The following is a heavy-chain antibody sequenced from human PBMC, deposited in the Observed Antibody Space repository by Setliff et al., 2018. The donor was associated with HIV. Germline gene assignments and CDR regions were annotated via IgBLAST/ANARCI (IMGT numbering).Heavy chain of an antibody. CDR2: ISAYNGNT. D-gene: IGHD3-22*01. CDR1: GYIFTSYG. CDR3: ARDPSSGIYYDSSGQYFQN. Sequence: ASVKVSCKASGYIFTSYGISWVRQAPGQGLEWMGWISAYNGNTNYAQKFQGRVSMTIDTSTSTAYMGLRSLRPDDAAVYFCARDPSSGIYYDSSGQYFQNWGLGTLVTVS. V-gene: IGHV1-18*01. J-gene: IGHJ1*01.